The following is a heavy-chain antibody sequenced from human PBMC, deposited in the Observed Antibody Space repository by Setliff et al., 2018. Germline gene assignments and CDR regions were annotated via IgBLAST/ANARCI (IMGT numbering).Heavy chain of an antibody. Sequence: PSETLSLTCAVYGGSFSTYYWIWIRQAPGKGLEWVSAISGSGAISYADSVKGRFTVSRDNSKNTLYLQMNSLRGEDTAVYYCAKDTGYYFDYWGQGTLVTVSS. CDR2: ISGSGAI. D-gene: IGHD4-4*01. CDR3: AKDTGYYFDY. CDR1: GGSFSTYY. J-gene: IGHJ4*02. V-gene: IGHV3-23*01.